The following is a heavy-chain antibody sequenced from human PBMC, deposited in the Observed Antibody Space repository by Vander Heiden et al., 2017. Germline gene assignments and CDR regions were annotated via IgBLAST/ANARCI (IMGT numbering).Heavy chain of an antibody. Sequence: EVQLLESGGGLVQPGGSLRLACSGTGFLFTSYAMSWVRQAPGKGLEWVSAISGSGGSTYYADSVKGRFTISRDNSKNTLYLQMNSLRAEDTAVYYCAKMGITIFGVDYYFDYWGQGTLVTVSS. D-gene: IGHD3-3*01. CDR3: AKMGITIFGVDYYFDY. V-gene: IGHV3-23*01. CDR1: GFLFTSYA. CDR2: ISGSGGST. J-gene: IGHJ4*02.